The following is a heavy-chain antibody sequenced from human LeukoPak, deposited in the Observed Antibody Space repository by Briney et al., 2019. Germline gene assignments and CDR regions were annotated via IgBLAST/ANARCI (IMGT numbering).Heavy chain of an antibody. J-gene: IGHJ4*02. CDR1: GFTFGSYD. Sequence: GGSLRLSCAASGFTFGSYDMWWVRQAPGKGLEWVSYISSSSSSIYYADSVKGRLTISRDNSKNTLYLQMNSLRPEDTAVYYCAKDKLQLLILDYFDYWGQGTLVTVSS. CDR3: AKDKLQLLILDYFDY. V-gene: IGHV3-48*03. CDR2: ISSSSSSI. D-gene: IGHD4-11*01.